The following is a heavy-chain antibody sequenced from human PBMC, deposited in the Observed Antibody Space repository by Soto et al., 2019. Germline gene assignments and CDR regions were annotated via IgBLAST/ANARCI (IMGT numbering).Heavy chain of an antibody. Sequence: SETLSLTCAVYGGSFSGYYWTWIRQPPGTGLEWIGEINHSGSTNYNPSLKSRVTISVDTSKNQFSLKLSSVTAADTAVYYCARRTYYYDSSGYNFDYWGQGTLVTVSS. J-gene: IGHJ4*02. V-gene: IGHV4-34*01. D-gene: IGHD3-22*01. CDR1: GGSFSGYY. CDR3: ARRTYYYDSSGYNFDY. CDR2: INHSGST.